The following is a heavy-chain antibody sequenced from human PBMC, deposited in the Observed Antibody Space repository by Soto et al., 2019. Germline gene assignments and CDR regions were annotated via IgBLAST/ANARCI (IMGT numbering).Heavy chain of an antibody. V-gene: IGHV3-33*01. D-gene: IGHD3-22*01. Sequence: GGSLRLSCAASGFTFSSYGMHWVRQAPGKGLEWVAVIWYDGSNKYYADSVKGRFTISRDNSKNTLYLQMNSLRAEDTAVYYCARDSSGYHLPDAFDIWGQGTMVTVSS. CDR3: ARDSSGYHLPDAFDI. J-gene: IGHJ3*02. CDR2: IWYDGSNK. CDR1: GFTFSSYG.